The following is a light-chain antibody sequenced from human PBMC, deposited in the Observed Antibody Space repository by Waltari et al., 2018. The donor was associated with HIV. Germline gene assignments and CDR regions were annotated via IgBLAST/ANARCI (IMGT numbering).Light chain of an antibody. Sequence: DLQMTQSPSPLSASVGDTVVISCRASQSITYFLNWYQLKPGKAPALLISGASSLQSGVPSRFVGSGSGTDFTLTIKNLQPGDFATYFCQQSDSFPYTFGPGTKLDI. V-gene: IGKV1-39*01. CDR3: QQSDSFPYT. CDR2: GAS. CDR1: QSITYF. J-gene: IGKJ2*01.